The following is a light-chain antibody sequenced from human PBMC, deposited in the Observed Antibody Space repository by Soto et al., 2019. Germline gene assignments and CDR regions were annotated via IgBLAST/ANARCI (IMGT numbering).Light chain of an antibody. CDR1: QGISNY. V-gene: IGKV1-39*01. CDR2: KAS. Sequence: DIQMTQSPSSLSASVGDRVTITCRASQGISNYLAWYQQKPGKVPKLLIYKASTLKSGVPSRFSGSGSGTDFTLTISSLQPEDFATYYCQQSYSTLSITFGQGTRLEIK. CDR3: QQSYSTLSIT. J-gene: IGKJ5*01.